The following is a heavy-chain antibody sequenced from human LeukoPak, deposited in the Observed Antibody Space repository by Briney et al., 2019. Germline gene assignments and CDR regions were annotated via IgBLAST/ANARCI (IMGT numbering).Heavy chain of an antibody. J-gene: IGHJ5*02. CDR3: VRSARDCSSTSCRLDP. Sequence: PGRSLRLSCAASGFSFSSYGMHWVRQAPGKGLEWVAVIWYDGSNKYYVDPVKGRFTISRDNSKNTLYLQMNSLRAEDTAVYYCVRSARDCSSTSCRLDPRGQGTLVTVSS. CDR1: GFSFSSYG. D-gene: IGHD2-2*01. CDR2: IWYDGSNK. V-gene: IGHV3-33*01.